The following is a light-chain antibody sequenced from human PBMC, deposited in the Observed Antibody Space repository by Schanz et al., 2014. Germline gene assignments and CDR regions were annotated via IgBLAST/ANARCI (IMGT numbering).Light chain of an antibody. CDR3: QQYGSSPFT. V-gene: IGKV3-20*01. J-gene: IGKJ3*01. CDR1: QSVGSAF. Sequence: EVVLTQSPGTLSLSPGERVTLSCRASQSVGSAFLAWYQQKPGQAPRLLIYGASRRAAGIPDRFSGSGSGTDFSLTISRLEPEDFAVYYCQQYGSSPFTFGPGTKVDIK. CDR2: GAS.